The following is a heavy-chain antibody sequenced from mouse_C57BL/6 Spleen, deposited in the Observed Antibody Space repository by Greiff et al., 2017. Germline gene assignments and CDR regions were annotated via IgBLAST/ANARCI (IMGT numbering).Heavy chain of an antibody. CDR1: GYTFTSYW. J-gene: IGHJ4*01. V-gene: IGHV1-55*01. CDR2: IYPGSGST. Sequence: QVQLQQSGAELVKPGASVKMSCKASGYTFTSYWITWVKQRPGQGLEWIGDIYPGSGSTNYNEKFKSKATLTVDTSSSTAYMQLSSLTSEDSAVYYCARGQRSYSMDYWGTGTSVTVSS. CDR3: ARGQRSYSMDY. D-gene: IGHD6-1*01.